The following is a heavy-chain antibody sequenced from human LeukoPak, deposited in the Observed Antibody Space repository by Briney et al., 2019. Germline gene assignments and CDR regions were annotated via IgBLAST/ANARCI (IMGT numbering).Heavy chain of an antibody. CDR1: GFTFNSYA. CDR2: ISGSGGST. D-gene: IGHD3-9*01. J-gene: IGHJ4*02. CDR3: AKVDYDILTGYYNRPNFDY. V-gene: IGHV3-23*01. Sequence: GGSLRLSCAASGFTFNSYAMSWVRQAPGKGLEWVSAISGSGGSTYYADSVKGRFTISRDNSKNTLYLQMNSLRAEDTAVYYCAKVDYDILTGYYNRPNFDYWGQGTLVTVSS.